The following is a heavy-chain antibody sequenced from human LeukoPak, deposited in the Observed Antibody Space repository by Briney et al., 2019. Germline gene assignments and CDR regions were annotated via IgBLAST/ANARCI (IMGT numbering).Heavy chain of an antibody. J-gene: IGHJ4*02. Sequence: SETLSLTCAVYGGSFSGYYWSWIRQPPGKGLEWIGEINHSGSTNYNPSLKSRVTISEDTSKNQFSLKLSSVTAADTAVYYCARGRGYCSGGSCYPFDYWGQGTLVTVSS. V-gene: IGHV4-34*01. D-gene: IGHD2-15*01. CDR1: GGSFSGYY. CDR2: INHSGST. CDR3: ARGRGYCSGGSCYPFDY.